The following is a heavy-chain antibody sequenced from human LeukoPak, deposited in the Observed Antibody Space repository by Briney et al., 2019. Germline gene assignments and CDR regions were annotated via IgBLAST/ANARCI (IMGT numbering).Heavy chain of an antibody. CDR3: AKDRNGITAAHGWFDP. D-gene: IGHD6-25*01. CDR2: ISAYNGNT. V-gene: IGHV1-18*01. Sequence: ASVKVSCKASGYTFTSYGISWVRQAPGQGLEWMGWISAYNGNTNYAQKLQGRVTMTTDTSTSTAYMELRSLRSDDTAVYYCAKDRNGITAAHGWFDPWGQGTLVTVSS. J-gene: IGHJ5*02. CDR1: GYTFTSYG.